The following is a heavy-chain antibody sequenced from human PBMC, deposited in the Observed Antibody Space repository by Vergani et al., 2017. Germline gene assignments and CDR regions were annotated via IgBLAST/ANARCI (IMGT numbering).Heavy chain of an antibody. J-gene: IGHJ4*02. D-gene: IGHD6-19*01. Sequence: QVQLVQSGAEVKKPGSSVKVSCKASGYTFTGYYMHWVRQAPGQGLEWMGWINPNSGGTNYALKFQGWVTMTRDTSISTAYMELSRLRSDDTAVYYCARGIPSSSGWVDYWGQGTLVTVSS. CDR1: GYTFTGYY. CDR2: INPNSGGT. V-gene: IGHV1-2*04. CDR3: ARGIPSSSGWVDY.